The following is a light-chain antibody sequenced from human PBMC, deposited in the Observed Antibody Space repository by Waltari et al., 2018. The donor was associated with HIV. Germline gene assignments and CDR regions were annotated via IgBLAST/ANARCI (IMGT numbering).Light chain of an antibody. CDR3: SSDVPTKNFCVL. J-gene: IGLJ2*01. CDR2: EVN. Sequence: QSALTQPPSASGSPGQSVTISCTGTSRDIGDSDYVSWYQQHPGKAPIRIISEVNKRASGVPERFSGSKSGNTASLSVSGLQAEDEADYYCSSDVPTKNFCVLFGGGTKLTVL. V-gene: IGLV2-8*01. CDR1: SRDIGDSDY.